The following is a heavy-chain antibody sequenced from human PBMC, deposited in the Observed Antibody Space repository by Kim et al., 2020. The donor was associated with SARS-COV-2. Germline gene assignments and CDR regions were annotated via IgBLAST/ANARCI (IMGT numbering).Heavy chain of an antibody. CDR3: VKGRGAQYYYGMDL. V-gene: IGHV3-23*01. CDR1: GFTFTSYG. Sequence: GGSLRLSCVASGFTFTSYGLSWVRQAPGEGLKWVASLSSSGGSAYYADSVEGRFTVSRDISKNTLYLQMSSLRGEDTAVYYCVKGRGAQYYYGMDLWGQGTTVTVS. D-gene: IGHD1-26*01. J-gene: IGHJ6*02. CDR2: LSSSGGSA.